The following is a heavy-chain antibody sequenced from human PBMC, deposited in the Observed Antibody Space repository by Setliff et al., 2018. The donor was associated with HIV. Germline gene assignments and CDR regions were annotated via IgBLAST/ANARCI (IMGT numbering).Heavy chain of an antibody. CDR2: IYTGGTT. CDR3: CRSMTTVLEDAFDI. V-gene: IGHV4-61*09. D-gene: IGHD4-17*01. J-gene: IGHJ3*02. Sequence: SETLSLTCTVSGGSISSGSYYWTWIRQPAGKGLEWIEHIYTGGTTNYNPSLKSRVSISADMSKNHFSLNLSSVTAADTAVYYCCRSMTTVLEDAFDIWGQGAMVTVSS. CDR1: GGSISSGSYY.